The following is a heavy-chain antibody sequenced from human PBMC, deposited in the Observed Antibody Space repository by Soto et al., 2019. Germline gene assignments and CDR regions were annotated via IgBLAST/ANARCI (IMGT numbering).Heavy chain of an antibody. J-gene: IGHJ4*02. CDR3: ARDPLGTARRFDY. Sequence: QVQLQESGPGLVKPSGTLSLTCAVSGGSISSSNWWSWVRQPPGKGLEWIGEIYHSGSTNYNPSLKSRVPISVDKSKNQFSLKLSSVTAAATAVYYGARDPLGTARRFDYWGQGTLVTVSS. V-gene: IGHV4-4*02. CDR1: GGSISSSNW. D-gene: IGHD5-18*01. CDR2: IYHSGST.